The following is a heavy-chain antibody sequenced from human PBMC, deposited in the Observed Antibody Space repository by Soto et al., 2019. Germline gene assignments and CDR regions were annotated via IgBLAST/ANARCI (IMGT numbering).Heavy chain of an antibody. D-gene: IGHD2-21*02. Sequence: QVQLQESGPGLVKPSQTLSLPCTVSGGSISRGGYYWSWIRQHPGKGLEWIGYIYYSGRTYYNPFLKSRVTVSVDTSKNQFSLKLSSVTAADTAVYYCASVPAGTAHFDYWGQGTLVTVSS. CDR2: IYYSGRT. CDR3: ASVPAGTAHFDY. V-gene: IGHV4-31*03. CDR1: GGSISRGGYY. J-gene: IGHJ4*02.